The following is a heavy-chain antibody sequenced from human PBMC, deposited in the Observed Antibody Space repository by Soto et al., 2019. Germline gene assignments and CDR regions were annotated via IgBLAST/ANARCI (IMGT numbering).Heavy chain of an antibody. Sequence: PSETLSLTCTVSGGSISTYYWTWIRQPPGKGLEWIGYIYYSGTTNYNPSLKNRVTISEDPSKNQISLRLISVTAADTAMYYCARGTQLPPYFDYWGQGTLVTVSS. D-gene: IGHD2-2*01. CDR2: IYYSGTT. CDR1: GGSISTYY. J-gene: IGHJ4*02. CDR3: ARGTQLPPYFDY. V-gene: IGHV4-59*01.